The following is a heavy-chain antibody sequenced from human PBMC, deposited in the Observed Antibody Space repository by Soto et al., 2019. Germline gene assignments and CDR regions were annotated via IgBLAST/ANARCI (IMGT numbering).Heavy chain of an antibody. Sequence: SDTLSVTWTVSGGSISSGGYFWSWIRQPPGKGLEWIGNIFYSGTTYYNPSLKSRVTISVDTSKNQFSLKLSSVTAADTAVYFCARGVLYWGQGTLVTVSS. CDR3: ARGVLY. J-gene: IGHJ4*02. D-gene: IGHD1-1*01. V-gene: IGHV4-31*02. CDR2: IFYSGTT. CDR1: GGSISSGGYF.